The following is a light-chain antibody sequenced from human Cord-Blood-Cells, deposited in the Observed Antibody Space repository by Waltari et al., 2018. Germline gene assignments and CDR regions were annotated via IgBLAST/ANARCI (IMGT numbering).Light chain of an antibody. J-gene: IGLJ2*01. CDR3: QVWDSSSDHPGVV. CDR1: NIGSKS. Sequence: SYVLTQPPSVSVAPGKTARITCGGNNIGSKSVHWYQQKPGQAPVLVVYDDSDRPSGIPGRCSGSNSGNTATLTISRVEAGDEADYYCQVWDSSSDHPGVVFGGGTKLTVL. V-gene: IGLV3-21*03. CDR2: DDS.